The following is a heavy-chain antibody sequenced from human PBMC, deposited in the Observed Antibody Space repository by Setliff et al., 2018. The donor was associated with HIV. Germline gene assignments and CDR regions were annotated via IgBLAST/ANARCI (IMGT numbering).Heavy chain of an antibody. CDR3: AYSGRQLRGPYFDF. CDR1: GLSLSTSGVG. CDR2: IYWNNNK. D-gene: IGHD1-1*01. V-gene: IGHV2-5*01. J-gene: IGHJ4*02. Sequence: SGPTLVNPPQTLTLTCTFSGLSLSTSGVGVGWIRQSPGKALEWLAFIYWNNNKHYSTSLKSRLTVTKDTSKNRVVCTMTKMDPVDTATYYCAYSGRQLRGPYFDFWGQGTPVTVSS.